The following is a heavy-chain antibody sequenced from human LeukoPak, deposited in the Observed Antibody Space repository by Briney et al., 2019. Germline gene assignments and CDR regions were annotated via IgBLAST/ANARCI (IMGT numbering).Heavy chain of an antibody. CDR3: ARGPVVPAAISAGYMDV. Sequence: ASVKVSCKASGYTFTGHYMHWVRQAPGQGLKWMGWINPNSGGTKYAQKLQGRVTMTRDTSISTAYMELSSLRSDDTGVYFCARGPVVPAAISAGYMDVWGKGTTVTVPS. V-gene: IGHV1-2*02. CDR1: GYTFTGHY. J-gene: IGHJ6*03. D-gene: IGHD2-2*01. CDR2: INPNSGGT.